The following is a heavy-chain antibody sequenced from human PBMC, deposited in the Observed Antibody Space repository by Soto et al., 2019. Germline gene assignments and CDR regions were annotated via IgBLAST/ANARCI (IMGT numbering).Heavy chain of an antibody. D-gene: IGHD6-13*01. CDR3: ARDESRAAAGGYFDY. CDR1: GYTFTSYG. CDR2: IIPFFGTT. V-gene: IGHV1-69*13. Sequence: ASVKVSCKASGYTFTSYGISWVRQAPGQGFVWLGWIIPFFGTTNYAQKFQGRVTIIADESTSTAYMELISLRSEDTAVYHCARDESRAAAGGYFDYWGQGTLVTVSS. J-gene: IGHJ4*02.